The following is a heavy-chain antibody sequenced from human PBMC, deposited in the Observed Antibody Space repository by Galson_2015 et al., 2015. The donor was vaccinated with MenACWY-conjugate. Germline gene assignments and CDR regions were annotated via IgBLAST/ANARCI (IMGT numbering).Heavy chain of an antibody. J-gene: IGHJ4*02. CDR3: ARGVNLASMAGY. V-gene: IGHV4-59*01. D-gene: IGHD3-3*02. CDR1: GGSINSYY. CDR2: MYYSGSA. Sequence: LSLTCTVSGGSINSYYWRWIRQPPGKGLEWIGYMYYSGSASYNPSLKSRVTISVDTSKNQFSLTMTSVTAADTAVYYCARGVNLASMAGYWGQGTLVTVSS.